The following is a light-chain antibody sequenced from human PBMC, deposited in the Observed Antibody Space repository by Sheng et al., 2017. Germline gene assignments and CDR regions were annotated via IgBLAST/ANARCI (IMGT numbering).Light chain of an antibody. CDR3: QQYNTYSWT. Sequence: ETVMTQSPATLSVSPGERATLSCRASQNVFSNLAWYQQKPGQAPRLLIYGASTRATGIPARFSGSGSGTEFTLTISSLQSEDFATYYCQQYNTYSWTFGQGTKVEIK. CDR1: QNVFSN. CDR2: GAS. J-gene: IGKJ1*01. V-gene: IGKV3-15*01.